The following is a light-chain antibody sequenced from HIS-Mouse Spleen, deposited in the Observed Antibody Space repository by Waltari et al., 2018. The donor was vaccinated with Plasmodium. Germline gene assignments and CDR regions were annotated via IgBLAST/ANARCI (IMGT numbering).Light chain of an antibody. Sequence: SYELTQPPSVSVSPGQTARIPFPGDALPKKYYYWYQQKSGQAPVLVIYEDSKRPSGIPERFSGSSSGTMATLTISGAQVEDEADYYCYSTDSSGNHRVFGGGTKLTVL. V-gene: IGLV3-10*01. CDR2: EDS. J-gene: IGLJ3*02. CDR1: ALPKKY. CDR3: YSTDSSGNHRV.